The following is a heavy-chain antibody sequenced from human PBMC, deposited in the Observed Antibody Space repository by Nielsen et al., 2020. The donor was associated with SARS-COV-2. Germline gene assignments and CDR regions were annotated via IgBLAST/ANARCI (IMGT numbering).Heavy chain of an antibody. Sequence: WIRQPPGKGLEWVAVISYDGSNKYYADSVKGRFTTSRDNSKNTLYLQMNSLRAEDTAVYYCAKDRYYYDSSGYYYSPYYYYGMDVWGQGTTVTVSS. CDR3: AKDRYYYDSSGYYYSPYYYYGMDV. CDR2: ISYDGSNK. D-gene: IGHD3-22*01. V-gene: IGHV3-30*18. J-gene: IGHJ6*02.